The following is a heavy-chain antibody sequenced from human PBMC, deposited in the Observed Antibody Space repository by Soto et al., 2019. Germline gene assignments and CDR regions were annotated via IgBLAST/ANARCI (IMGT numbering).Heavy chain of an antibody. CDR3: ARAAYGEYWFDP. J-gene: IGHJ5*02. D-gene: IGHD4-17*01. CDR1: GFTFSAYW. CDR2: INGDGRTT. Sequence: EVQLVESGGGVVPPGGSLRLSCAASGFTFSAYWMHWVRQAPGKGLMWVSRINGDGRTTSYADSVKGRFTISRENAKNTLYLQMNSLRADDTAVYYCARAAYGEYWFDPLGQGTLVTVSS. V-gene: IGHV3-74*01.